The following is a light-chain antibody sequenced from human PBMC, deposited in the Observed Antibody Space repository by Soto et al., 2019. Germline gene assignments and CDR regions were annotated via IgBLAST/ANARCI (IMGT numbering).Light chain of an antibody. J-gene: IGKJ4*01. CDR1: QGISNY. CDR2: AAS. Sequence: DIQMTQSPSSLSASVGDRVTITCRASQGISNYLAWYQQKPGKGPKLLIDAASTLQSGVPYRLCDRGSGTDFTPTISTLQPEDVASYYCQKYTSAPSLTFGGGTKVEIK. V-gene: IGKV1-27*01. CDR3: QKYTSAPSLT.